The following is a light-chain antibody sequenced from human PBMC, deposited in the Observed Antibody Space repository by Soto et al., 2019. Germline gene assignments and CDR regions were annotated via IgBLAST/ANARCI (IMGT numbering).Light chain of an antibody. CDR1: QTIRTN. CDR2: DIS. Sequence: EIVMTQSPATLSVSPEERATLSCRASQTIRTNLAWYQQKPGQAPRLLIYDISTRATGIPARFSGSGSGTEFTLTISSLQSEDFAVYYCQQYNNWPLTFGGGPTVEIK. J-gene: IGKJ4*01. CDR3: QQYNNWPLT. V-gene: IGKV3-15*01.